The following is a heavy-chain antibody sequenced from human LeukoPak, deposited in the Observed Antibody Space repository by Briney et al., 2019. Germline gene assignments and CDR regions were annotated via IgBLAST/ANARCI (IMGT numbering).Heavy chain of an antibody. V-gene: IGHV4-4*07. Sequence: SETLSLTCTVSSGFISDYYWSWIRQPAGKGLEWIGRIYSSGGADYNPSLKSRATTSVDTSKKQFSLKLSSVTAADTAVYYCARDLRESDFDSSGYSYYFYGMDVWGQGTTVTVSS. CDR2: IYSSGGA. CDR3: ARDLRESDFDSSGYSYYFYGMDV. J-gene: IGHJ6*02. CDR1: SGFISDYY. D-gene: IGHD3-22*01.